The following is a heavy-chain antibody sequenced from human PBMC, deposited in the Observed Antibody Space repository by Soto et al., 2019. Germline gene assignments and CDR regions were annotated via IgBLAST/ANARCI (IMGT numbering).Heavy chain of an antibody. J-gene: IGHJ5*02. V-gene: IGHV5-10-1*01. Sequence: GESLKLSCTSSGYRFTRYWISWVRQVPGKGLEWMGRIDPSDSYTNYSPSFQGHVTISADKSVSTAYLQWSSLKASDTAMYYCARRHSSSSAFDPWGQGTLVTVS. CDR1: GYRFTRYW. D-gene: IGHD6-13*01. CDR2: IDPSDSYT. CDR3: ARRHSSSSAFDP.